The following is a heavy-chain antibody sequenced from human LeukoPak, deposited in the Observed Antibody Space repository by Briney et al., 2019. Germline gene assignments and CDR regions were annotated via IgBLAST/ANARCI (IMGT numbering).Heavy chain of an antibody. Sequence: SETLSLTCTVSGGSISSSSYYWGWIRQPPGKGLEWIGYIYYSGSTNYNPSLKSRVTISVDTSKNQFSLKLSSVTAADTAVYYCARRAFDTMVRGVIGYFDYWGQGTLVTVSS. V-gene: IGHV4-61*05. CDR3: ARRAFDTMVRGVIGYFDY. CDR1: GGSISSSSYY. CDR2: IYYSGST. J-gene: IGHJ4*02. D-gene: IGHD3-10*01.